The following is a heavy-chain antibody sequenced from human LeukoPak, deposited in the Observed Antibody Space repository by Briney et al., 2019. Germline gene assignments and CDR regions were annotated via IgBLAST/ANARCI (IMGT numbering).Heavy chain of an antibody. V-gene: IGHV1-24*01. J-gene: IGHJ6*02. CDR2: FDPEDGET. CDR1: GYTLTELS. D-gene: IGHD3-3*01. CDR3: ATFRGGLVYYYYYGMDV. Sequence: ASVKVSCKVSGYTLTELSMHWVRQAPGKGLEWMGGFDPEDGETIYAQKFQGRVTMTEDTSTDTAYMELSSLRSEDTAVYYCATFRGGLVYYYYYGMDVWGQGTTVTVSS.